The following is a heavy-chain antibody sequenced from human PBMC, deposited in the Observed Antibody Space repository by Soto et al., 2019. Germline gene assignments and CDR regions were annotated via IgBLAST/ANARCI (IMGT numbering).Heavy chain of an antibody. Sequence: PSETLSLTCAVYGGSFSGYYWSWIRQPPGKGLEWIGEINHSGSTNYNPSLKSRVTISVDTSKNQFSLKLSSVTAADTAAYYCARGGNDYVWGSYRYTSHFDYWGQGTLVTVSS. V-gene: IGHV4-34*01. D-gene: IGHD3-16*02. CDR1: GGSFSGYY. J-gene: IGHJ4*02. CDR3: ARGGNDYVWGSYRYTSHFDY. CDR2: INHSGST.